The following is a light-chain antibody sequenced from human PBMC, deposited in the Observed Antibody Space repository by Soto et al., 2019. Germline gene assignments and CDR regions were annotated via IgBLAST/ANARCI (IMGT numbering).Light chain of an antibody. Sequence: QSVLTQPASVSGSPGQSITISCTGTSSDVGGYNYVSWYQQHPGKAPKLMSYDVSNRPSGVSNRFSGSKSGNTASLTIAGLQAEDAADYYCSSYTSRSALVFGGGTKLTVL. CDR1: SSDVGGYNY. CDR2: DVS. V-gene: IGLV2-14*01. J-gene: IGLJ2*01. CDR3: SSYTSRSALV.